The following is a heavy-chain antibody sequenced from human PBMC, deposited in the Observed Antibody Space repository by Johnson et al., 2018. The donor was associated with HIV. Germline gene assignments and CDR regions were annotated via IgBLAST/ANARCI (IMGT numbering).Heavy chain of an antibody. D-gene: IGHD3-22*01. CDR3: AKDVGNYWPDSFDI. J-gene: IGHJ3*02. V-gene: IGHV3-48*04. CDR2: ISSSGSTI. CDR1: GFTFSSYA. Sequence: VQLVESGGGLVQPGGSLRLSCAASGFTFSSYAMHWVRQAPGKGLEWVSYISSSGSTIYYADSVKGRLTISRDNAKNSLYLQMNSLRAEDTAVYYCAKDVGNYWPDSFDIWGQGTMVTVSS.